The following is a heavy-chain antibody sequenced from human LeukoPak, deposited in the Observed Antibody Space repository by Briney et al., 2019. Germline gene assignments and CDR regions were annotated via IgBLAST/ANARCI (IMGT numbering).Heavy chain of an antibody. CDR3: ASGDYDDYFDY. D-gene: IGHD3-3*01. V-gene: IGHV4-38-2*01. CDR2: IFQSGNT. J-gene: IGHJ4*02. Sequence: PSETLSLTCAVSGPSSTSVYYWAWIRQPPGKGLEWVGSIFQSGNTYYTPSLKTRVSISMDKSENHFSLRLTSVTAADTATYYCASGDYDDYFDYWGQGAPVIVSS. CDR1: GPSSTSVYY.